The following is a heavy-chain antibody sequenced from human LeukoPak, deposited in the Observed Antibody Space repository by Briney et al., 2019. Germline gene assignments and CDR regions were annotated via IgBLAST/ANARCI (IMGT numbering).Heavy chain of an antibody. CDR1: GFTFSSYS. CDR3: ARETPPMGYYYYYGMDV. J-gene: IGHJ6*02. Sequence: GGSLRLSCAASGFTFSSYSMNWVRQAPGKGLEWVSSISSSSSYIYYADSVKGRFTISRDNAKNSLYLQMNSLRAEDTAVYYCARETPPMGYYYYYGMDVWGQGTTVTVSS. CDR2: ISSSSSYI. V-gene: IGHV3-21*01. D-gene: IGHD3-10*01.